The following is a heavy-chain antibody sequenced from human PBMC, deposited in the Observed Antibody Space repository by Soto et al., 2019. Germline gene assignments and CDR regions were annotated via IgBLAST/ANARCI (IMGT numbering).Heavy chain of an antibody. CDR3: ARINGGSPDF. J-gene: IGHJ4*02. V-gene: IGHV4-4*07. CDR1: GGSMNAHF. Sequence: SETLSLTCTVSGGSMNAHFWSWIRQSTGKGLEWIGHIYISGTTMYNPSLKSRVTMSVDPPKNQLSLKLTSVTAADTAVYYCARINGGSPDFWGQGTLVTVS. D-gene: IGHD2-15*01. CDR2: IYISGTT.